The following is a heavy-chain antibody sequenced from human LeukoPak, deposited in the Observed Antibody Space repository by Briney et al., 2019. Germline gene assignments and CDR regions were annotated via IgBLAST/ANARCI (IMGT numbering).Heavy chain of an antibody. CDR3: ARGATRGDY. J-gene: IGHJ4*02. CDR1: GGSISSYY. V-gene: IGHV4-59*01. CDR2: IYYSGST. Sequence: SETLSLTCTVSGGSISSYYWSWIRQRPGKGLEWIGYIYYSGSTTYNASLKSRVIISVDTSKDQFSLKLSSVTAADTAVYYCARGATRGDYWGQGTLVTASS.